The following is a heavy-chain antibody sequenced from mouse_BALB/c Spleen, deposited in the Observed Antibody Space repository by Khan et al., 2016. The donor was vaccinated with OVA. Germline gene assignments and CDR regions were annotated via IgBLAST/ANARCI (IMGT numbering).Heavy chain of an antibody. CDR1: GYSFTSYY. CDR2: IDPFSGGN. D-gene: IGHD2-2*01. Sequence: EVELVESGPELMKPGASVKISCKASGYSFTSYYIHWVMQSHGKSLEWIGYIDPFSGGNTYNQKFKGKATLTVDKSSSTAYIHLSSLTSEDSAVYYCTRHGYVAWFTYWGQGTLVTVSA. CDR3: TRHGYVAWFTY. J-gene: IGHJ3*01. V-gene: IGHV1S135*01.